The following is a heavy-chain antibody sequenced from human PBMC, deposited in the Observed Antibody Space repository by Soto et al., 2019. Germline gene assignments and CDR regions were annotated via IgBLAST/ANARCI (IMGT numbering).Heavy chain of an antibody. J-gene: IGHJ6*02. CDR2: IKQDGSEK. D-gene: IGHD3-3*01. Sequence: GGSLRLSCAASGFTFSSYWMSWVRQAPGKGLEWVANIKQDGSEKYYVDSVKGRFTISRDNAKNSLYMQMNSLRAEDTAVYYCARGMGIFGVVRTMDVWGQGNTVTVSS. CDR1: GFTFSSYW. CDR3: ARGMGIFGVVRTMDV. V-gene: IGHV3-7*01.